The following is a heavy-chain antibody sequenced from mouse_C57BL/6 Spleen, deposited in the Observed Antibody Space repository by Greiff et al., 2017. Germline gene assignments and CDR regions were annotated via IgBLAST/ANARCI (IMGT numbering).Heavy chain of an antibody. Sequence: QVQLQQPGAELVKPGASVKLSCKASGYTFTSYWMQWVKQRPGQGLEWIGEIDPSDSYTNYNQKFKGKATLTVDTSSSTAYMQLSSLTSEDSAVYYCARGLGQGFDVWGTGTTVTVAS. CDR1: GYTFTSYW. V-gene: IGHV1-50*01. CDR2: IDPSDSYT. D-gene: IGHD4-1*01. J-gene: IGHJ1*03. CDR3: ARGLGQGFDV.